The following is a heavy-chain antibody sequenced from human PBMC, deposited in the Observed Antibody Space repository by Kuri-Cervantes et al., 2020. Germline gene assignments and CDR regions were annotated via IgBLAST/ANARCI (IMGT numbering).Heavy chain of an antibody. CDR3: ARVGRSTRPGY. V-gene: IGHV3-69-1*02. D-gene: IGHD6-6*01. J-gene: IGHJ4*02. CDR1: GFTFSDYY. CDR2: ISSGETI. Sequence: GESLKISCAASGFTFSDYYMSWIRQAPGKGLEWVSYISSGETISYADSVKGRFTISRDNAKNSLYLQMNSLRGEGTAVYYCARVGRSTRPGYWGQGTLVTVSS.